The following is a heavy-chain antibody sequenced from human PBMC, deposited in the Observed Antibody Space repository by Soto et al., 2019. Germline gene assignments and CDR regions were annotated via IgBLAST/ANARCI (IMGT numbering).Heavy chain of an antibody. J-gene: IGHJ5*02. Sequence: QVQLVQSGAELKKPGSSVKVSCKASGGTFSIYTISWVRQAPGQGLEWMGGSANSAQKFQGRLTVTADESTSTVYLEFSSLTPEDTAVYYCAREGPPDIAWFDPWGQRTLVSVSS. V-gene: IGHV1-69*01. CDR3: AREGPPDIAWFDP. D-gene: IGHD2-15*01. CDR2: GSA. CDR1: GGTFSIYT.